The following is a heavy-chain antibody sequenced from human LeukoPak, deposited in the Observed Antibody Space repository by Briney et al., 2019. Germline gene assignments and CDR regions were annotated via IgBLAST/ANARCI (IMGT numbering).Heavy chain of an antibody. CDR3: ARALTIAAAGTIRN. V-gene: IGHV7-4-1*02. CDR2: INTNTGNP. D-gene: IGHD6-13*01. CDR1: GGTFTNYA. J-gene: IGHJ4*02. Sequence: ASVKVSCKASGGTFTNYAINWVRQAPGQGLEWMGLINTNTGNPTYAQGFTGRFVFSLDTSVSTAYLQISSLKAEDTAVYYCARALTIAAAGTIRNWGQGTLVTVSS.